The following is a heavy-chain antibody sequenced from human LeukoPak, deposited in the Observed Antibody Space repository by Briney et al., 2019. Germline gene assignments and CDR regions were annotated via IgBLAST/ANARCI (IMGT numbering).Heavy chain of an antibody. D-gene: IGHD3-9*01. Sequence: SETLSLTCTVSGDSISSYYWSWIRQPPGKGLEWIGYIYYSGSTNYNPSLKSRVTISVDTSKNQFSLKLSSVTAADTAVYYCAKTYYDILTGYYDSYGMDVWGQGTTVTVSS. CDR2: IYYSGST. J-gene: IGHJ6*02. CDR3: AKTYYDILTGYYDSYGMDV. V-gene: IGHV4-59*08. CDR1: GDSISSYY.